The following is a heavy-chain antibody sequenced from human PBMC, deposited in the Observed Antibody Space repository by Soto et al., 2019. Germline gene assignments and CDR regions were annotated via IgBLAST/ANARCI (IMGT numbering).Heavy chain of an antibody. J-gene: IGHJ3*02. CDR2: IYYSGST. CDR3: AREVTASSSWYAGAFDI. Sequence: LSLTCTVSGGSISSGGYYWSWIRQHPGKGLEWIGYIYYSGSTYYNPSLKSRVTISVDTSKNQFSLKLSSVTAADTAVYYCAREVTASSSWYAGAFDIWGQGTMVTVSS. D-gene: IGHD6-13*01. CDR1: GGSISSGGYY. V-gene: IGHV4-31*03.